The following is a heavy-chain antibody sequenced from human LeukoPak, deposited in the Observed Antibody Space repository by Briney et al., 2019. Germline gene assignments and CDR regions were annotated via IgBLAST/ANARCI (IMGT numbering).Heavy chain of an antibody. V-gene: IGHV1-2*02. CDR3: ARDYSKSRILDY. CDR2: INPNSGAT. CDR1: GYTFTDYY. J-gene: IGHJ4*02. D-gene: IGHD4-11*01. Sequence: GASVKVSCKASGYTFTDYYFHWVRQAPGQGLEWMGWINPNSGATNYAQKFQGRVTMTRDTSISTAYMELSRLRSDDTAVYYCARDYSKSRILDYWGQGTLVTVSS.